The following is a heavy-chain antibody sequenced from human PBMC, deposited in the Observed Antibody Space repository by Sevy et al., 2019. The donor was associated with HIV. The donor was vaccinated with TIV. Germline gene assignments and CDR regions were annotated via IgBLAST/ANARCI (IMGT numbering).Heavy chain of an antibody. J-gene: IGHJ3*02. CDR1: GGSFSGYY. CDR2: INHSGST. Sequence: SETPSLTCAVYGGSFSGYYWSWIRQPPGKGLEWIGEINHSGSTNYNPSLKSRVTISVDTSKNQFSVKLSSVTAADTAVYYCARHCGSTSCSHAFDIWGQGTMVTVSS. V-gene: IGHV4-34*01. D-gene: IGHD2-2*01. CDR3: ARHCGSTSCSHAFDI.